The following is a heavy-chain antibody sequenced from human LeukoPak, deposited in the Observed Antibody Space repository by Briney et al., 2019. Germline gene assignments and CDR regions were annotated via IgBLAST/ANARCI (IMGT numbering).Heavy chain of an antibody. CDR2: IIPILGIA. D-gene: IGHD6-19*01. CDR3: ASGSDSIGYSGGGILDY. CDR1: GGTFSSYA. V-gene: IGHV1-69*04. J-gene: IGHJ4*02. Sequence: SVKVSCKASGGTFSSYAISWVRQAPGQGLEWMGRIIPILGIANYAQKFQGRVTITADKSTSTAYMELSSLRSEDTAVYYCASGSDSIGYSGGGILDYWGQGILVTVSS.